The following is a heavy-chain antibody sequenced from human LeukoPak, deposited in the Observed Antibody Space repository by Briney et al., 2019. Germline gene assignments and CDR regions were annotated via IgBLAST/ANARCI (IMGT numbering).Heavy chain of an antibody. CDR2: ISYDGSQK. D-gene: IGHD3-16*01. V-gene: IGHV3-30*03. CDR1: GFSFSDYG. J-gene: IGHJ4*02. CDR3: ARDKDGWGIHDF. Sequence: GGSLRLSCAASGFSFSDYGLHWVRQAPGKGLEWVALISYDGSQKNFADSVKGRFTTSRDNSKFTMYLEMNSLRAEDTAVYFCARDKDGWGIHDFWGQGTLVTVSS.